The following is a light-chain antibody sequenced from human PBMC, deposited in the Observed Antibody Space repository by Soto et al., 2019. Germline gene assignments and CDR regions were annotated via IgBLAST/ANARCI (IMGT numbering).Light chain of an antibody. Sequence: QSALTQPRSVSGSPGQSVTISCTGTSSDIGGFNYVSWYQHHPGKAPKVLIYDVSKRPSGVPLRFSGSKSGNRASLTISGLQAEDEADYYCYSYAGSSTVVFGGGTKLTVL. CDR2: DVS. CDR3: YSYAGSSTVV. V-gene: IGLV2-11*01. J-gene: IGLJ2*01. CDR1: SSDIGGFNY.